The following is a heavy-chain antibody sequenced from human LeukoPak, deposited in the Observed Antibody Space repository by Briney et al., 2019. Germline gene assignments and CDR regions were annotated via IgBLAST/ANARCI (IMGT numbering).Heavy chain of an antibody. D-gene: IGHD7-27*01. V-gene: IGHV3-23*01. CDR2: ISGSGGST. CDR3: AGNWGSLGGFDY. Sequence: GGSLRLSCAASGFMFSSYAMSWVRQAPGKGLEWVSAISGSGGSTHYADSVKGRFTISRDNAKNSLYLQMNSLRAEDTAVYYCAGNWGSLGGFDYWGQGTLVTVSS. CDR1: GFMFSSYA. J-gene: IGHJ4*02.